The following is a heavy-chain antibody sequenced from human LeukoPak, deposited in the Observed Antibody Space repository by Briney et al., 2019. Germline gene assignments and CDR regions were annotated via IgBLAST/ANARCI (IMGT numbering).Heavy chain of an antibody. V-gene: IGHV3-7*01. Sequence: GRSLRLSCAASGFTFSNYWMSWLRQAPGKGLEWVANIKQDGSEKYYVDSVQGRFTISRDNAKNSLYLQMNSLRAEDTAVYYCAREQTFGLEIIKSYLDYWGQGTLVTVSS. CDR2: IKQDGSEK. CDR1: GFTFSNYW. D-gene: IGHD3-3*01. J-gene: IGHJ4*02. CDR3: AREQTFGLEIIKSYLDY.